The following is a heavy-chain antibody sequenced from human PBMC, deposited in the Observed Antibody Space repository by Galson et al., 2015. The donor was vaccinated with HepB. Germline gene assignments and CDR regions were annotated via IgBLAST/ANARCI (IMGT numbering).Heavy chain of an antibody. D-gene: IGHD4-11*01. Sequence: SVKVSCKVSGYTLTELSVHWVRQAPGKGLEWMGSSDREDYDTVYAENFEGRVTMTDDTSTDTTYMELSSLTSEDTAVYYCATNKAAVTHEGFNIRGHGTMVTVSS. J-gene: IGHJ3*02. CDR1: GYTLTELS. CDR3: ATNKAAVTHEGFNI. CDR2: SDREDYDT. V-gene: IGHV1-24*01.